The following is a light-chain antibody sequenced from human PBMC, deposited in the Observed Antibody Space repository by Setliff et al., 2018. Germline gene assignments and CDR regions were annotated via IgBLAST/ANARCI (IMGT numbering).Light chain of an antibody. CDR1: SSDVETYNI. CDR3: LSYAGSGTYV. Sequence: QSALTQPASVSGSPGQSITISCTGSSSDVETYNIVSWYQQHPGKAPKILIYQVNQRPSGVSDRFSGSKSGNTASLTISGLQAEDEADYYCLSYAGSGTYVFGSGTKAT. J-gene: IGLJ1*01. V-gene: IGLV2-23*02. CDR2: QVN.